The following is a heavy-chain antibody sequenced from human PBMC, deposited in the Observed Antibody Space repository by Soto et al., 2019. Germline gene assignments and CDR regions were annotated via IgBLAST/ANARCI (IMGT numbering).Heavy chain of an antibody. J-gene: IGHJ4*02. Sequence: GGSLRLSCAASGFTVSSNYMSWVRQAPGKGLEWVSVIYSGGRTYYADSVKGRFTISRDNSKNTLYLQMNSLRAEDTAVYYCARARTRVLLFDYWGQGTLVTVSS. CDR1: GFTVSSNY. CDR3: ARARTRVLLFDY. V-gene: IGHV3-53*01. CDR2: IYSGGRT. D-gene: IGHD3-10*01.